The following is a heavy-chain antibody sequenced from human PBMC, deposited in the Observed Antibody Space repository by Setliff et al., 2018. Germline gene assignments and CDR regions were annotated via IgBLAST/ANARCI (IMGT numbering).Heavy chain of an antibody. J-gene: IGHJ1*01. CDR3: ARVDFTMIQGVIGH. D-gene: IGHD3-10*01. V-gene: IGHV4-39*07. CDR1: GGSVSSASHY. CDR2: VYYSGYT. Sequence: SETLSLTCSVSGGSVSSASHYWGWIRQAPGKAMEWIGSVYYSGYTYYKPSLQSRVTMSVDTSKNQFSLKLTSVTAADTAVYYCARVDFTMIQGVIGHWGQGTLVTVSS.